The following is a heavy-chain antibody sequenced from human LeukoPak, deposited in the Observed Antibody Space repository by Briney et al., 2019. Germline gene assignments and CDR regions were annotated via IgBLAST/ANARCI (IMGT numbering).Heavy chain of an antibody. CDR1: GGSISSGNW. V-gene: IGHV4-4*02. Sequence: SETLSLTCAVSGGSISSGNWWSWVRQTPGKGLEWIGEIYHSGGTNYNPSLKSRVTISVDKSKNQFSLKLSSVTAADTAVYYCARGLKGTMVRGVINWFDPWGQGTLVTVSS. CDR3: ARGLKGTMVRGVINWFDP. CDR2: IYHSGGT. D-gene: IGHD3-10*01. J-gene: IGHJ5*02.